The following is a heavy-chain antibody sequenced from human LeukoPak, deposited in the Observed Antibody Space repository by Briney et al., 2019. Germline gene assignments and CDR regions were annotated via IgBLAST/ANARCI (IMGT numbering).Heavy chain of an antibody. V-gene: IGHV4-59*01. D-gene: IGHD4-23*01. CDR1: GGSISSYY. J-gene: IGHJ4*02. CDR2: IYYSGST. CDR3: ARVGTTVVDY. Sequence: KPSQTLSLTCTVSGGSISSYYWSWIRQPPGKGLEWIGYIYYSGSTNYNPSLKSRVTISVDTSKNQFSLKLSSVTAADTAVYYCARVGTTVVDYWGQGTLVTVSS.